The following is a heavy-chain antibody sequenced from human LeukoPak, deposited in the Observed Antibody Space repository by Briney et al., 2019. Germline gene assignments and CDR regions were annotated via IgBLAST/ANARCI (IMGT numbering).Heavy chain of an antibody. V-gene: IGHV3-23*01. CDR3: AKYRDSSGYYPGFFDY. CDR2: ISGSGGST. J-gene: IGHJ4*02. CDR1: GFTFSSYA. Sequence: GGSLRLSCAASGFTFSSYAMSWVRQAPGKGLEWVSAISGSGGSTYYADSVKGRFTISRDNSKNTLYLQMNSLRAKDTAVYYCAKYRDSSGYYPGFFDYWGQGTLVTVSS. D-gene: IGHD3-22*01.